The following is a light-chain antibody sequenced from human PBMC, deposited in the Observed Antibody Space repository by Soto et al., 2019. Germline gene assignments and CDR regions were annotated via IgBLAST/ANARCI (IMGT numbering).Light chain of an antibody. CDR3: QQYNSYPPYT. CDR2: KAT. Sequence: DIQMTQSPSTLSASVGDRVTITCRASQSISSWLAWYQQKAGKAPKLLIYKATSLESGVPARFSGSGSGTEFTLTISSLQPDDFATSYCQQYNSYPPYTFGQGTKLEIK. CDR1: QSISSW. V-gene: IGKV1-5*03. J-gene: IGKJ2*01.